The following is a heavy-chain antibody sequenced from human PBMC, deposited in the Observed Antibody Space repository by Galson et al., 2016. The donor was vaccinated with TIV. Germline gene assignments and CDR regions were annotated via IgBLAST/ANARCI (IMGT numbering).Heavy chain of an antibody. CDR2: ISGSGLST. CDR1: GFTFSNYA. D-gene: IGHD1-1*01. V-gene: IGHV3-23*01. CDR3: AKDLVSIRPPAQGYFDL. Sequence: SLRLSCAVSGFTFSNYAVNWVRQAPGKGLEWVSTISGSGLSTYYADSVEGRFTISRDNSKNTLYLQMDSLRAEDTAIYYCAKDLVSIRPPAQGYFDLWGRGTLVTVSS. J-gene: IGHJ2*01.